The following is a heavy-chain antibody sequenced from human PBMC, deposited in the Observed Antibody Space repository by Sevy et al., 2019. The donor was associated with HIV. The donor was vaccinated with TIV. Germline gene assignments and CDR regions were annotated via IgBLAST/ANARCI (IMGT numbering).Heavy chain of an antibody. V-gene: IGHV4-31*03. J-gene: IGHJ4*02. CDR3: ARESTVRGGSGGIDY. CDR1: GGSISSGGYY. CDR2: IYYSGST. Sequence: SETLSLTCTVSGGSISSGGYYWSWIRQHPGKGLEWIGYIYYSGSTYYNLSLKSRVTISVDTSKNQFSLKLSSVTAADTAVYYCARESTVRGGSGGIDYWGQGTLVTVSS. D-gene: IGHD4-4*01.